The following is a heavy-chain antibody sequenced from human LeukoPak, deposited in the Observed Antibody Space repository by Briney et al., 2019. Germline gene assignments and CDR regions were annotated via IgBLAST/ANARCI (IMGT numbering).Heavy chain of an antibody. CDR2: ISSSGSTI. CDR3: ARESPSHYYYYYYMDV. V-gene: IGHV3-11*04. J-gene: IGHJ6*03. CDR1: GFTFSDYY. Sequence: GGSLRLSCAASGFTFSDYYMSWIRQAPGKGLEWVSYISSSGSTIYYADSVKGRFTISRDNAKNSLYLQMNSLRAEDTAVYYCARESPSHYYYYYYMDVWGKGTTVTVSS.